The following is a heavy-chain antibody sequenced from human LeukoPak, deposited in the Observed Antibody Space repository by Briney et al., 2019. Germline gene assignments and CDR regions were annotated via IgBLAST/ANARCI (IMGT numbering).Heavy chain of an antibody. V-gene: IGHV3-23*01. CDR1: GFTFSSYA. D-gene: IGHD4-17*01. CDR2: ISGSGGST. J-gene: IGHJ6*02. Sequence: GGSLRLSCAASGFTFSSYAMSWVRQAPGKGLEWVSAISGSGGSTYYADSVKGRFTISGDNSKNTLYLQMNSLRAEDTAVYYCATDYGDYNYYYYGMDVWGQGTTVTVSS. CDR3: ATDYGDYNYYYYGMDV.